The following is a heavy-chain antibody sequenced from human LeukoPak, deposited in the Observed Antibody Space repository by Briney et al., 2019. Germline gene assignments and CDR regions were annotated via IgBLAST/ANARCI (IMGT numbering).Heavy chain of an antibody. CDR2: VHYDGRT. J-gene: IGHJ5*02. CDR3: ARVVTAAGLDL. V-gene: IGHV4-39*07. Sequence: SETLSLTCTVSGGSISSSSYYWGWVRQPPGKGLEWIGNVHYDGRTASNPSLKSRVTMSLDTSTNQFSLKMNSVTATDTALYYCARVVTAAGLDLWGQGILVTISS. CDR1: GGSISSSSYY. D-gene: IGHD6-25*01.